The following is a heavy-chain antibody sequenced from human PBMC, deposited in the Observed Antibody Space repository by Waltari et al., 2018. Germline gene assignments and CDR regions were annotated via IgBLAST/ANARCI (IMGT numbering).Heavy chain of an antibody. CDR2: ISYDGSNK. Sequence: QVQLVESGGGVVQPGRSLRLSCAASGFTFSSYAMHWVRQAPGKGLEWVAVISYDGSNKYYADSVKGRFTISRDNSKNTLYLQMNSLRAEDTAVYYCASSTMVQGVLVGYFDYWGQGTLVTVSS. D-gene: IGHD3-10*01. CDR1: GFTFSSYA. V-gene: IGHV3-30-3*01. CDR3: ASSTMVQGVLVGYFDY. J-gene: IGHJ4*02.